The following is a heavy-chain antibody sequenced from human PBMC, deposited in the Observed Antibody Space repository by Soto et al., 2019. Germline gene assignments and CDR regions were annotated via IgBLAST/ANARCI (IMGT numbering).Heavy chain of an antibody. Sequence: GGSLRLSCAASGFTVSSNYMSWVRQAPGKGLEWVSVIYSGGSTYYADSVKGRFTISRDNSKNTLYLQMNSLRAEDTAVYYCASIVTYYDFWSVPDAFDIWGQGTMVTVS. CDR3: ASIVTYYDFWSVPDAFDI. V-gene: IGHV3-66*01. CDR1: GFTVSSNY. D-gene: IGHD3-3*01. CDR2: IYSGGST. J-gene: IGHJ3*02.